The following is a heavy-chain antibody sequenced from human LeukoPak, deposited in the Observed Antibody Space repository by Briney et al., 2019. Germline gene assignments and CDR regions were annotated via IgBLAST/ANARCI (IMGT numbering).Heavy chain of an antibody. CDR2: IYYSGST. V-gene: IGHV4-59*01. CDR1: GGSISSYY. Sequence: SETLSLTCTVSGGSISSYYWSWIRQPPGKGLEWIGYIYYSGSTNYNPSLKSRVTISVDTSKNQFSLKLSSVIAADTAVYYCARASYSYDINGWVPFDYWGQGTLVTVSS. CDR3: ARASYSYDINGWVPFDY. J-gene: IGHJ4*02. D-gene: IGHD3-22*01.